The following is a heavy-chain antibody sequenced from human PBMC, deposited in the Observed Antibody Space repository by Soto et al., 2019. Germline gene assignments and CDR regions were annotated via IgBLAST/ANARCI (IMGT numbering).Heavy chain of an antibody. CDR1: GYSFSTYA. J-gene: IGHJ6*03. CDR3: ARDPVRHQLHPELDMDV. CDR2: IHGDNDNT. D-gene: IGHD2-2*01. V-gene: IGHV1-3*01. Sequence: QVHLVQSGAEVKKPGASVKVSCKASGYSFSTYAMNWVRQAPGQGLEWMGWIHGDNDNTKYSQKFQGRVTITRATSASTFTSYMELSSLRSEDTGVYYCARDPVRHQLHPELDMDVWGEGTTVTVSS.